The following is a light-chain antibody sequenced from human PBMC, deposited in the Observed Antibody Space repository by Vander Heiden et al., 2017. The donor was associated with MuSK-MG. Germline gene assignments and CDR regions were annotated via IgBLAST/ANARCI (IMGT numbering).Light chain of an antibody. Sequence: DIQMTQSPSSLSASVGDRVTITCQASQDISNYLNWYQQKPGKAPKLLIYDASNLETGVPSRFSGSGYGTDFTFTISSLQPEDIATYYCQQYDNLLMYTFGQGTKLEIK. CDR1: QDISNY. V-gene: IGKV1-33*01. CDR3: QQYDNLLMYT. CDR2: DAS. J-gene: IGKJ2*01.